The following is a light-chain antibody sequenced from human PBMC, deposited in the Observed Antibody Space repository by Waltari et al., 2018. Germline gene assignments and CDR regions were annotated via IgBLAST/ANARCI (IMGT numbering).Light chain of an antibody. CDR2: DTS. Sequence: EIVLTQSPANLSLSQGERATLSCRASQSVNMYLAWYQQRRGQAPRLLISDTSNRATDIPARFSGSGSETDFSLTISSLEPEDFAVYYCQQRRNWPLTFGGGTKVEIK. V-gene: IGKV3-11*01. J-gene: IGKJ4*01. CDR1: QSVNMY. CDR3: QQRRNWPLT.